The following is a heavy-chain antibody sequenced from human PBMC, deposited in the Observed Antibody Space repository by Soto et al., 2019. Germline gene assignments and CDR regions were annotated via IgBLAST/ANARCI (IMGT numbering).Heavy chain of an antibody. Sequence: VASVEVCCEASRYAFTSYAMNWVRQAPGQGLEWMGWINTNTGNPTYAQGFTGRFVFSLDTSVSTAYLQICSLKAEDTAVYYCARSTTAGYSSSYDYWGQGTLVTVSS. J-gene: IGHJ4*02. D-gene: IGHD6-19*01. CDR2: INTNTGNP. CDR1: RYAFTSYA. V-gene: IGHV7-4-1*01. CDR3: ARSTTAGYSSSYDY.